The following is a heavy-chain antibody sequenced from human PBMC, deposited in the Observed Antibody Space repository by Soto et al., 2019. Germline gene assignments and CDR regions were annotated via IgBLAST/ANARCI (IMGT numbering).Heavy chain of an antibody. CDR3: ARDFSLDY. CDR2: IKEDGSEK. CDR1: GFNFSTYW. J-gene: IGHJ4*02. V-gene: IGHV3-7*03. Sequence: EVQLVESGGGLVQPGGSLRLSCAASGFNFSTYWMTWVRQAPGKGLEWVANIKEDGSEKYYVDSVKGRFAISRDNAKNSVYLQMNSLRAEDTAVYYCARDFSLDYWGQGPLVSVSS.